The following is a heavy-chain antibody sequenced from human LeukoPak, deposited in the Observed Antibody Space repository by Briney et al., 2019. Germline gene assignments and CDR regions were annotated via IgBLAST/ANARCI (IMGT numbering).Heavy chain of an antibody. Sequence: SETLSLTCAVSGGSISSSNWWSWVRQPPGKGLEWIGEIYHSGSTNYNPSLKSRVTISVDKSKNQFSLKLSSVTAADTAVYYRARLNDYGDYYFYYGMDVWGQGTTVTVSS. D-gene: IGHD4-17*01. V-gene: IGHV4-4*02. CDR1: GGSISSSNW. CDR3: ARLNDYGDYYFYYGMDV. J-gene: IGHJ6*02. CDR2: IYHSGST.